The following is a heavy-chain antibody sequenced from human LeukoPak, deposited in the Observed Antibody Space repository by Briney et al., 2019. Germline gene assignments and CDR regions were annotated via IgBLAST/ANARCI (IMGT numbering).Heavy chain of an antibody. CDR2: SNSDASST. Sequence: GRSLRLSCAASGFTFSSYWMHWVRQAPGKGLVWVSRSNSDASSTSYADSVKGRFTISRDNAKNTLHLQMNSLRAEDTAVYYCAKSGYARGEYFDYLGQGTLVTVSS. CDR1: GFTFSSYW. D-gene: IGHD3-22*01. J-gene: IGHJ4*02. CDR3: AKSGYARGEYFDY. V-gene: IGHV3-74*01.